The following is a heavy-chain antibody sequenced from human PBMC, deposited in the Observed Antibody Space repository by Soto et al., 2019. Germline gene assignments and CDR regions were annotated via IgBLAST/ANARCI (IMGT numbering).Heavy chain of an antibody. V-gene: IGHV1-69*06. Sequence: QVQLVQSGAEVKKPGSSVQVSCKASGGTFSSYAIIWVRQAPGQGLEWMGGIIPIFGTANHAQKFQGRVTITADKATSTVYMELSSLRSEDTAVYYCARPYYDILTGYAGNWFDPWGQGTLVTVSS. CDR2: IIPIFGTA. CDR3: ARPYYDILTGYAGNWFDP. CDR1: GGTFSSYA. D-gene: IGHD3-9*01. J-gene: IGHJ5*02.